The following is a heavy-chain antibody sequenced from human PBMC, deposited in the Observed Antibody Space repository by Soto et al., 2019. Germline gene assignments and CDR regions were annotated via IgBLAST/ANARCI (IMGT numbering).Heavy chain of an antibody. CDR2: ISGSSNYI. CDR1: GFTSSSYN. Sequence: NPGGSLRLSCAASGFTSSSYNMNWVRQAPGKGLEWVSSISGSSNYIYYADSVKGRFTISRDNAKNSLYLQMNSLRAEDTAVYYRARVVYYDNSGYNYWGQGTLVTVSS. V-gene: IGHV3-21*01. J-gene: IGHJ4*02. CDR3: ARVVYYDNSGYNY. D-gene: IGHD3-22*01.